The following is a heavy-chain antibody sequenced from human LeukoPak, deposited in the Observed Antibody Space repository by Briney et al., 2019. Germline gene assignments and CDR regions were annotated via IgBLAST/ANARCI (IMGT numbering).Heavy chain of an antibody. CDR2: INPSGGST. V-gene: IGHV1-46*01. CDR1: GYTFTSYY. Sequence: GASVKVSCKASGYTFTSYYMHWVLQAPGQGLEWMGIINPSGGSTSYAQKFQGRVTMTRDTSTSTVYMELSSLRSEDTAVYYCARDGVLRFLEWLSPTYYYYMDVWGKGTTVTVSS. D-gene: IGHD3-3*01. J-gene: IGHJ6*03. CDR3: ARDGVLRFLEWLSPTYYYYMDV.